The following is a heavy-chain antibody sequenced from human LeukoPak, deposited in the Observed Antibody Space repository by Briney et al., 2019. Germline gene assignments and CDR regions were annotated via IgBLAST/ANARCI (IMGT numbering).Heavy chain of an antibody. D-gene: IGHD3-9*01. J-gene: IGHJ4*02. V-gene: IGHV3-23*01. CDR1: EFTFSSYA. CDR3: AAYYDILTGYFHLKY. CDR2: ISGSGGST. Sequence: PSGGSLRLSCAASEFTFSSYAMSWVRQAPGKGLEWVSAISGSGGSTYYADSVKGRFTISRDNSKNTLYLQMNSLRAEDTAVYYCAAYYDILTGYFHLKYWGQGTLVTVSS.